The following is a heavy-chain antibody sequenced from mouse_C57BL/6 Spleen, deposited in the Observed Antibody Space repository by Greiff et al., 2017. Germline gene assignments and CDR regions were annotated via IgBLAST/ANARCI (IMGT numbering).Heavy chain of an antibody. V-gene: IGHV1-84*01. CDR2: IYPGSGNN. J-gene: IGHJ1*03. CDR3: ARSDYDWYLDV. D-gene: IGHD2-4*01. Sequence: QLQQSGPELVKPGASVKISCKASGYTFTDYYINWVKQRHGQGLEWIGWIYPGSGNNKYNEKFKGKDTLTVDTSSGTAYMQPSSLHTEDTAVYVCARSDYDWYLDVWGTGTTVSVTS. CDR1: GYTFTDYY.